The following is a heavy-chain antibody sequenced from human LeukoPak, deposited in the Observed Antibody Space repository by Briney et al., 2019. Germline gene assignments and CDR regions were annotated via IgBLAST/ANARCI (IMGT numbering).Heavy chain of an antibody. CDR2: IHYTGMS. CDR1: SGSMTTYY. CDR3: ARLLPNTLPGLPYNYHYLDV. D-gene: IGHD2/OR15-2a*01. J-gene: IGHJ6*03. V-gene: IGHV4-59*01. Sequence: PSETLSLTCTVSSGSMTTYYWSWVRQPPGKGLERIGYIHYTGMSNYNPSLRGRVVISLDTPRNQFSLRLNSVTAADTAVYYCARLLPNTLPGLPYNYHYLDVWGKGTTVTVSS.